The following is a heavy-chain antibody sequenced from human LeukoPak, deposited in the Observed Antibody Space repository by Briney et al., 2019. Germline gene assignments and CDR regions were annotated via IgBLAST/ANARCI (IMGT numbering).Heavy chain of an antibody. CDR1: GGSISSGDYY. D-gene: IGHD3-10*01. V-gene: IGHV4-61*08. J-gene: IGHJ5*02. CDR3: ARGAVRGVSWFDP. Sequence: TSETLSLTCTVSGGSISSGDYYWSWIRQPPGKGLEWIGYIYYSGSTNYNPSLKSRVTISVDTSKNQFSLKLSSVTAADTAVYYCARGAVRGVSWFDPWGQGTLVTVSS. CDR2: IYYSGST.